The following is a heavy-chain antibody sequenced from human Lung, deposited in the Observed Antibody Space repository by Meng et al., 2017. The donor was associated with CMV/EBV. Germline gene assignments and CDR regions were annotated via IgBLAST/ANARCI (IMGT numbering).Heavy chain of an antibody. D-gene: IGHD5-12*01. Sequence: ASVKVSCKPSGYTFTSYGISWVRQAPGQGLEWMGWISAYNGRSNYPQRLQGRVTMTTDTSTSTAYMELRSLGSDDTAMYYCVRDDRYTGYDRFDSWGQGTLVTVSS. J-gene: IGHJ4*02. CDR1: GYTFTSYG. CDR2: ISAYNGRS. V-gene: IGHV1-18*01. CDR3: VRDDRYTGYDRFDS.